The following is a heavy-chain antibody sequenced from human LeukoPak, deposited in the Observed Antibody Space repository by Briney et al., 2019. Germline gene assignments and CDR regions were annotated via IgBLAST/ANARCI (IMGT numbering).Heavy chain of an antibody. CDR1: GGSFSGYY. Sequence: SETLSLTCAVYGGSFSGYYWSWIRQPPGKGLEWIGEINHSGSTNCNPSLKSRVTISVDTSKNQFSLKLSSVTAADTAVYYCARLGYSYGSYYYYGMDVWGQGTTVTVSS. J-gene: IGHJ6*02. D-gene: IGHD5-18*01. CDR3: ARLGYSYGSYYYYGMDV. CDR2: INHSGST. V-gene: IGHV4-34*01.